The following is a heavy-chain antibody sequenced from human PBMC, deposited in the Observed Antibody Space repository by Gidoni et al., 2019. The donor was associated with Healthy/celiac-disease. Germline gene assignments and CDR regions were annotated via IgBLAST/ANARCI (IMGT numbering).Heavy chain of an antibody. CDR3: ARDKAARPVT. Sequence: QVQLQESGPGLVKPSQTLSLTFTVSGGSISSGSYYWSWIRQPAGKGLEWIGRIYTSGSTNYNPSLKSRVTISVDTSKNQFSLKLSSVTAADTAVYYCARDKAARPVTWGQGTLVTVSS. J-gene: IGHJ5*02. CDR2: IYTSGST. CDR1: GGSISSGSYY. D-gene: IGHD6-6*01. V-gene: IGHV4-61*02.